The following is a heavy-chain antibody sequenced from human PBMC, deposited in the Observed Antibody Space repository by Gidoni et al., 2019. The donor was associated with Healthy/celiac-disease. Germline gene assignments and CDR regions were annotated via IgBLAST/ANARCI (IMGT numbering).Heavy chain of an antibody. V-gene: IGHV3-49*03. D-gene: IGHD6-13*01. CDR2: IRSKAYGGTT. CDR3: TRDGSSSYGYYYYYMDA. J-gene: IGHJ6*03. CDR1: GFTFVDYA. Sequence: EVQLVESGGGLVQPGRSLRLSCTASGFTFVDYAMSWFRQAPGKGLEWVGFIRSKAYGGTTEYAASVKGRFTISRDDSKSIAYLQMNSLKTEDTAVYYCTRDGSSSYGYYYYYMDAWGKGTTVTVSS.